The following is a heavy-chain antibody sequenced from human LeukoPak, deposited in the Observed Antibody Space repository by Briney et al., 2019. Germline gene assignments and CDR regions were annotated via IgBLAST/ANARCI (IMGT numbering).Heavy chain of an antibody. V-gene: IGHV5-51*01. CDR2: IYPGDSDT. CDR1: GYSFTNYW. D-gene: IGHD4-23*01. J-gene: IGHJ5*02. CDR3: ARRGYGGNSLNWFDP. Sequence: GESLKISCKGSGYSFTNYWIGWVRQLPGKGLEWMGIIYPGDSDTRYSPSFQGQVTISAAKSISTAYLQWSSLKASDTAMYFCARRGYGGNSLNWFDPWGQGTLVTVSS.